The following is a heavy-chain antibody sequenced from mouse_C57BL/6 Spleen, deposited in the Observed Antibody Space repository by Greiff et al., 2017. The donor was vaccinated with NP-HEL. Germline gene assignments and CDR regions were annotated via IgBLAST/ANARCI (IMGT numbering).Heavy chain of an antibody. V-gene: IGHV1-81*01. J-gene: IGHJ4*01. CDR1: GYTFTSYG. D-gene: IGHD2-4*01. Sequence: VQLQESGAELARPGASVKLSCKASGYTFTSYGISWVKQRTGQGLEWIGEIYPRSGNTYYNEKFKGKATLTADKSSSTAYMELRSLTSEDSAVYFCASPIYYDYDGYAMDYWGQGTSVTVSS. CDR2: IYPRSGNT. CDR3: ASPIYYDYDGYAMDY.